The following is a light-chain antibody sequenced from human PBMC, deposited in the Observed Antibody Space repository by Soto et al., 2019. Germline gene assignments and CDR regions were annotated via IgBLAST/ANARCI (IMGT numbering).Light chain of an antibody. J-gene: IGKJ2*01. Sequence: EIVLTQSPGTLSLSPGERATLSCRASQSVSSSYLAWYQQKPGQAPRLLIYGASNRATGIPDRFSASGSGTDFTLTISGLAPEDFAVYCCQQYGSSPPYTFGQGTKLEIK. CDR1: QSVSSSY. CDR3: QQYGSSPPYT. CDR2: GAS. V-gene: IGKV3-20*01.